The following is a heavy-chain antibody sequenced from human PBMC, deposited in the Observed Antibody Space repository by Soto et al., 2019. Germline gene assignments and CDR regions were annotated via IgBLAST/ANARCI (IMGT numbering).Heavy chain of an antibody. Sequence: GGSLRLSCAASGFTFSSYAMHWVRQAPGKGLEWVAVISYDGSNKYYADSVKGRFTISRDNSKNTLYLQMNSLRAEDTAVYYCARDQLPENCPGHCYSRVFDYWGQGTLVTVSS. CDR2: ISYDGSNK. V-gene: IGHV3-30-3*01. J-gene: IGHJ4*02. CDR3: ARDQLPENCPGHCYSRVFDY. D-gene: IGHD2-21*02. CDR1: GFTFSSYA.